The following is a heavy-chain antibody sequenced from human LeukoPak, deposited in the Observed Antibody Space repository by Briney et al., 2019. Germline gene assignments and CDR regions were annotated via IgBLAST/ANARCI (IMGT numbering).Heavy chain of an antibody. Sequence: ASVKVSCKASGYTFTSYGISWVRQAPGQGREGRGGISAYNGNTNYAQKLQGRVTMTPDPSTSTAYMELRSLRSDDTAVYYCARVIAAAGTDYFDYWGQGTLVTVSS. CDR2: ISAYNGNT. CDR1: GYTFTSYG. D-gene: IGHD6-13*01. V-gene: IGHV1-18*01. J-gene: IGHJ4*02. CDR3: ARVIAAAGTDYFDY.